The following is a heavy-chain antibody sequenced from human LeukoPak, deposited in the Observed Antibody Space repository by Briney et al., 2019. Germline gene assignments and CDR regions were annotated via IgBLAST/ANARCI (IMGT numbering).Heavy chain of an antibody. Sequence: PGRSLRLSCAASGFTFDDYAMHWVRQAPGKGLEWVSGISWNSGSIGCADSVKGRFTISRDNAKNSLYLQMNSLRAEDTALYYCAKDMRYNWNSFDYWGQGTLVTVSS. CDR2: ISWNSGSI. D-gene: IGHD1-7*01. CDR1: GFTFDDYA. J-gene: IGHJ4*02. V-gene: IGHV3-9*01. CDR3: AKDMRYNWNSFDY.